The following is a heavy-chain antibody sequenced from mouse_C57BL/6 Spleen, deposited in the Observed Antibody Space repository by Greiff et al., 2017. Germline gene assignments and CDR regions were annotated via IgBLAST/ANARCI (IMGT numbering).Heavy chain of an antibody. J-gene: IGHJ2*01. V-gene: IGHV1-76*01. D-gene: IGHD3-3*01. CDR3: ARGDGDY. Sequence: VQLQQSGAELVRPGASVKLSCKASGYTFTDYYINWVKQRPGQGLEWIARIYPGRGNTYYNEKFKGKATLTAEKSSSTAYMQLSSLTSEDSAVYFCARGDGDYWGQGTTLTVSS. CDR1: GYTFTDYY. CDR2: IYPGRGNT.